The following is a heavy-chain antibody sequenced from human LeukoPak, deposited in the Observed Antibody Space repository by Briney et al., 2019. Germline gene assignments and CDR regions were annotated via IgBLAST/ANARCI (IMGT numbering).Heavy chain of an antibody. CDR1: GFTFSSYC. CDR2: IWYDGSNK. Sequence: GRSLRLSCAASGFTFSSYCMHWVRQAPGKGLEWVAVIWYDGSNKYYADSVKGRFTISRDNSKNTLYLQMNSLRAEDTAVYYCARENFGAKYHGMDVWSKGTTVTVSS. CDR3: ARENFGAKYHGMDV. V-gene: IGHV3-33*01. D-gene: IGHD3-10*01. J-gene: IGHJ6*04.